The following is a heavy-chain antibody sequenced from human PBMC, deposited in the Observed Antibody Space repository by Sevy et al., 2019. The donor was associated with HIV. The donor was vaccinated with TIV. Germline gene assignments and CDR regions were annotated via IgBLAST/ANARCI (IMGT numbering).Heavy chain of an antibody. CDR3: AKDGGVNWDQYYFDS. Sequence: GGSLRLSCAASGFAFYDYSMSWIRQAPGKGLEWVSSISGTGASTDYADSVKGRFTISRDNSRNTLFLQMNTLRAEDTAVYYCAKDGGVNWDQYYFDSWGQGTLVTVSS. J-gene: IGHJ4*02. CDR1: GFAFYDYS. D-gene: IGHD2-8*02. V-gene: IGHV3-23*01. CDR2: ISGTGAST.